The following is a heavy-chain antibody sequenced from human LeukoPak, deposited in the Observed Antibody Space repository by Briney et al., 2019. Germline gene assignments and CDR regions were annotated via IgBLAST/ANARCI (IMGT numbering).Heavy chain of an antibody. CDR3: AKDAISKVRGVMSWFDP. CDR1: GFTFSSYA. CDR2: ISGSGGST. J-gene: IGHJ5*02. Sequence: GGPLRLSCAASGFTFSSYAMSWVRQAPGKGLEWVSAISGSGGSTYYADSVKGRFTISRDNSKNTLYLQMNSLRAEDTAVYYRAKDAISKVRGVMSWFDPWGQGTLVTVSS. D-gene: IGHD3-10*01. V-gene: IGHV3-23*01.